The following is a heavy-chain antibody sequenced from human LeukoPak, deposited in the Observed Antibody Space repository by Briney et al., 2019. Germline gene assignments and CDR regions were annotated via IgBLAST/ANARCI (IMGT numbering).Heavy chain of an antibody. V-gene: IGHV4-39*07. D-gene: IGHD2/OR15-2a*01. J-gene: IGHJ6*03. Sequence: SETLSLTCTVSHDFLTSDSYSWGWIRQSPHGGLEWIGSIYYSGSTYYNPSLKSRVTISVDTSKNQFSLKLSSVTAADTAVYYCARDFGFYGDYYYMDVWGKGTTVTVSS. CDR1: HDFLTSDSYS. CDR3: ARDFGFYGDYYYMDV. CDR2: IYYSGST.